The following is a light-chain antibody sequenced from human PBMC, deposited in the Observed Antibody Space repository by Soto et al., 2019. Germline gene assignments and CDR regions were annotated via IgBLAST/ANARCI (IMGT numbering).Light chain of an antibody. CDR2: GAS. CDR1: QSVSNNY. Sequence: EIVLTQSPGTLSLSPGERATLSCRASQSVSNNYLAWYQQKPGQAPRLLIYGASNRATGIPDRFSGSGSGTDFTLTISRLDPEDFAVYYCQQYGSSVYTFGQGTKLEIK. V-gene: IGKV3-20*01. CDR3: QQYGSSVYT. J-gene: IGKJ2*01.